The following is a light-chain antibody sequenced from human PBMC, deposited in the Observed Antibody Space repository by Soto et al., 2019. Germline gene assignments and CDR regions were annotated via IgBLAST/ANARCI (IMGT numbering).Light chain of an antibody. V-gene: IGKV3-20*01. Sequence: EIVMTQSPATVSLSPGERATLSCRASQSVSSSYLAWYQQKPGQAPRLLIYGASSRATGIPDRFSGSGSGTDFTLTISRLEPGDFAVYYCQQYVTSPPGTFGQGTKVDIK. J-gene: IGKJ1*01. CDR2: GAS. CDR1: QSVSSSY. CDR3: QQYVTSPPGT.